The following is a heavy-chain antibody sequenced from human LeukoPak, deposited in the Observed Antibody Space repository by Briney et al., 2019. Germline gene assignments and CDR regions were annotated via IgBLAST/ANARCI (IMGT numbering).Heavy chain of an antibody. V-gene: IGHV3-21*01. CDR2: ISSSSSYI. D-gene: IGHD6-13*01. J-gene: IGHJ4*02. CDR3: ARGVIAAAAGY. Sequence: GSLRLSCAASGFTFSSYSMNWIRQAPGKGLEWVSSISSSSSYIYYADSVKGRFTISRDNAKNSLYLQMNSLRAEDTAVYYCARGVIAAAAGYWGQGTLVTVSS. CDR1: GFTFSSYS.